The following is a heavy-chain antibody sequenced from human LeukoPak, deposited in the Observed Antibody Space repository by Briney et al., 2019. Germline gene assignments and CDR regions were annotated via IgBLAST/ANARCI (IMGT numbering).Heavy chain of an antibody. V-gene: IGHV1-8*03. CDR1: GYTFTSYD. Sequence: ASVKVSCKASGYTFTSYDINWVRQATGQGLEWMGWMNLNSGNTAYAQKFQGRVTITRNSSISTAYMELSSLRSEDTAVYYCAREGIYGGAFDIWGQGTMVTVSS. CDR3: AREGIYGGAFDI. CDR2: MNLNSGNT. J-gene: IGHJ3*02. D-gene: IGHD4-23*01.